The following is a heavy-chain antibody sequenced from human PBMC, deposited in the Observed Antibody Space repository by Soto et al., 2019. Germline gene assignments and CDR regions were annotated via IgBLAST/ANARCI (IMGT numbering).Heavy chain of an antibody. J-gene: IGHJ3*02. D-gene: IGHD6-13*01. V-gene: IGHV1-18*01. Sequence: GASVKVSCKASGYTFTSYGISWVRQAPGQGLEWMGWISAYNGNTNYAQKLQGRVTMTTDTSTSTAYMELRSLRSDDTAVYYCARGSLKGIEAAGTGAFDXWGQGTMVTVSS. CDR1: GYTFTSYG. CDR3: ARGSLKGIEAAGTGAFDX. CDR2: ISAYNGNT.